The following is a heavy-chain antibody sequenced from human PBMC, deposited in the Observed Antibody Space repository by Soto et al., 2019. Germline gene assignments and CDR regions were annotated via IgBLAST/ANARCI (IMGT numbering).Heavy chain of an antibody. CDR3: ARVNYYGSGSYQKREYYYGMDV. J-gene: IGHJ6*02. CDR1: GGSISSYF. Sequence: QVQLQESGPGLVKPSETLSLTCTVSGGSISSYFWSWIRQPPGKGLEWIGYIFYSENTNYSPSLKSRVTISVDTSKNQLSLKLSSVTAADTAVYYCARVNYYGSGSYQKREYYYGMDVWGQGTTVTVSS. V-gene: IGHV4-59*01. CDR2: IFYSENT. D-gene: IGHD3-10*01.